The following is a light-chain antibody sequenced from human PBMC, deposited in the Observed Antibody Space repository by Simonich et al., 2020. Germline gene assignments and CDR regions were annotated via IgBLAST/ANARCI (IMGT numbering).Light chain of an antibody. CDR2: AAS. CDR1: QGFSSY. CDR3: QKYNSAPRT. J-gene: IGKJ1*01. V-gene: IGKV1-9*01. Sequence: DIQLTQSPSFLSASVGDRVTITCRASQGFSSYLAWYPQKPGKAPKILIYAASTLQSGVPSRFSGSGSGTEFNLTISSLQPEDFATYYCQKYNSAPRTFGQGTKVEIK.